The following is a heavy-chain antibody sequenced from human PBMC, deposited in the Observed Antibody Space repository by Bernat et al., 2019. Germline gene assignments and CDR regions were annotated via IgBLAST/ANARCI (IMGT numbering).Heavy chain of an antibody. D-gene: IGHD3-9*01. V-gene: IGHV3-30*03. J-gene: IGHJ4*02. CDR2: ISHDGSNK. Sequence: QVRLVESGGGVVQPGRSLRLSCEAAGFTFSSYAMHWVRQGPGKGLEWVAVISHDGSNKNYADSVKGRFTISRDNSKNTLYLQMNSLRAEDTAVYYCARDRTRRQYYDILTGKDYWGQGTLVTVSS. CDR1: GFTFSSYA. CDR3: ARDRTRRQYYDILTGKDY.